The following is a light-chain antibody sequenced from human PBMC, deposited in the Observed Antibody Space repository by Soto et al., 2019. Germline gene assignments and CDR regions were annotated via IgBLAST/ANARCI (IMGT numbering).Light chain of an antibody. J-gene: IGLJ1*01. CDR1: SSDVGAHNF. V-gene: IGLV2-14*01. Sequence: HSVLTQPASVSGSPGQSITISCTGTSSDVGAHNFVSWYQQHPGKAPKLMIYEVSNRPSGVSDRFSGSKSGNTASLTISGLQAEDEADYYCNSYTNTAARVFGTGTKVTVL. CDR2: EVS. CDR3: NSYTNTAARV.